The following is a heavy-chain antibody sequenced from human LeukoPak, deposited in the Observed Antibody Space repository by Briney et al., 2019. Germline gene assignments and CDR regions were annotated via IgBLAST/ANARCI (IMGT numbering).Heavy chain of an antibody. D-gene: IGHD3-16*02. Sequence: GGSLRLSCAAPGFTFSSYEMNWVRQAPGKGLEWVSYISSSGSTIYYADSVKGRFTISRDNAKNSLYLQMNSLRAEDTAVYYCARDLGELSHDYWGQGTLVTVSS. CDR3: ARDLGELSHDY. CDR2: ISSSGSTI. CDR1: GFTFSSYE. V-gene: IGHV3-48*03. J-gene: IGHJ4*02.